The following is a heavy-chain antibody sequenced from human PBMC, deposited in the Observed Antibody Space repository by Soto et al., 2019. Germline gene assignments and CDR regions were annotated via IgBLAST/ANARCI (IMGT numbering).Heavy chain of an antibody. CDR3: ARDIIQQLNYYYYGMDV. CDR2: IWYDGSNK. Sequence: GGSLRLSCAASGFTFSSYGMHWVRQAPGKGLEWVAVIWYDGSNKYYADSVKGRFTTSRDNSKNTLYLQMNSLRAEDTAVYYCARDIIQQLNYYYYGMDVWGQGTTVTVSS. CDR1: GFTFSSYG. D-gene: IGHD6-13*01. J-gene: IGHJ6*02. V-gene: IGHV3-33*01.